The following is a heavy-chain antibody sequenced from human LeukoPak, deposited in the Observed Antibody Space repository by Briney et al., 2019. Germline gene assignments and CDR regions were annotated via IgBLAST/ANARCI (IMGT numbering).Heavy chain of an antibody. J-gene: IGHJ4*02. V-gene: IGHV3-66*01. Sequence: GGSLRLSCAASGFTVSSNYMSWVRQAPGKGLEWVSVIYSGGSTYYADSVKGRFTISRDNSKNTLYLQMDSPRAEDTAVYYCASEYYDILTGYYSVDYWGQGTLVTVSS. CDR3: ASEYYDILTGYYSVDY. CDR2: IYSGGST. D-gene: IGHD3-9*01. CDR1: GFTVSSNY.